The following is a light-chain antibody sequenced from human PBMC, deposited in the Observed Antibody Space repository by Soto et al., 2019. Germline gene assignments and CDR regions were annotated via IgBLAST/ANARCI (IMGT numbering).Light chain of an antibody. CDR1: QSISSW. Sequence: DIQMTQSPFTLSASVGDRVTITCRASQSISSWLAWYQQKPRKAPKLLIYKASTLESGVPSNFSGSGSGTEFTLTISSLQPLYFATYSCQPYHSYPWTFGQGTK. CDR3: QPYHSYPWT. J-gene: IGKJ1*01. CDR2: KAS. V-gene: IGKV1-5*03.